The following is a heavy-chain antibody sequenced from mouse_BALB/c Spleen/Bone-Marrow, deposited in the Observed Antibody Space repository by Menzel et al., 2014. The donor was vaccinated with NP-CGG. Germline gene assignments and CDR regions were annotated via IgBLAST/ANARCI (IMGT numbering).Heavy chain of an antibody. V-gene: IGHV5-17*02. J-gene: IGHJ2*01. Sequence: EVQRVESGGGLVQPGGSRKLSCAASGFTFSSFGMHWVRPAPERGLERVAYIGSGSSTIFYADTVKGRFTISRDNPKNTLFLQMTSLRSEDTAMYYCTRGGNWEDFDYWGQGTTLTVSS. D-gene: IGHD4-1*01. CDR3: TRGGNWEDFDY. CDR1: GFTFSSFG. CDR2: IGSGSSTI.